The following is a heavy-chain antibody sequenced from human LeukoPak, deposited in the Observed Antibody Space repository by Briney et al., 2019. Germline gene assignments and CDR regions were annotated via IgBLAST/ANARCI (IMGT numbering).Heavy chain of an antibody. CDR3: ARLDGGPFDY. CDR1: GGSISSYY. Sequence: SETLSLTCTVSGGSISSYYWSWIRQPPGKGLEWIGYIYYSGSTNYNPSLKSRVTISVDTSKNQFSLKLSSVTAADTAVYYCARLDGGPFDYWGQGTLVTVSS. D-gene: IGHD4-23*01. V-gene: IGHV4-59*01. CDR2: IYYSGST. J-gene: IGHJ4*02.